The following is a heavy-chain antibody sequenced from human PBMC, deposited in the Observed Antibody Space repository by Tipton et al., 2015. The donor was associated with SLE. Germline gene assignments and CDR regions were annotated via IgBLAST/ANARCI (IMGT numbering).Heavy chain of an antibody. CDR2: IHYTGGT. CDR1: GGSMSSHY. D-gene: IGHD2-21*02. V-gene: IGHV4-59*11. Sequence: TLSLTCTVSGGSMSSHYWSWIRQPPGKGLEWIGYIHYTGGTNYNPSLKSRVTISVDTSKNQFSLKLSSVTAADTAVYYCARDLGDYDSPFDYWGQGTLVTVSS. CDR3: ARDLGDYDSPFDY. J-gene: IGHJ4*02.